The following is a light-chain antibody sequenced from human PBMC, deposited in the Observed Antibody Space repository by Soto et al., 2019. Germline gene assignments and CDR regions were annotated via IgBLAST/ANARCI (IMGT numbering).Light chain of an antibody. CDR1: QXVLSSSNNKNY. CDR3: QQYFSAPLT. J-gene: IGKJ4*01. V-gene: IGKV4-1*01. CDR2: WAS. Sequence: DIVMTHSPDSLDVSLAERATMNXXSSQXVLSSSNNKNYLAWYQHKPGQPPKXXIYWASTRESGVPDRFSGSGAGTDFTLTISSLQAEDVAVYYCQQYFSAPLTFGGGTKVDIK.